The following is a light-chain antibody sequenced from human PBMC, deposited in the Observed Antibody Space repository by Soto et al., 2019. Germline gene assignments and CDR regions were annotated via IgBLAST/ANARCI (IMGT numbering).Light chain of an antibody. Sequence: QSVLTQPPSVSAAPGQKVTISCSGSYSNIGDNYVSWYRQVPGTTPKLLIYDNNKRASRIPDRFSSSKSATSATLGITGLQTGDEADYYCAVWDSSLSAVVFGGGTKVTVL. V-gene: IGLV1-51*01. CDR3: AVWDSSLSAVV. CDR2: DNN. J-gene: IGLJ2*01. CDR1: YSNIGDNY.